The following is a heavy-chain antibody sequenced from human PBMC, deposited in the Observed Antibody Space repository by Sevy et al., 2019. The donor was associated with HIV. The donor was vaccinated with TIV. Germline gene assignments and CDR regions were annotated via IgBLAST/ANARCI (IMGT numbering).Heavy chain of an antibody. CDR2: IKQDGSEN. CDR3: ARDRVSGSYSLFDY. J-gene: IGHJ4*02. CDR1: GFTFSSYW. Sequence: GGSLRLSCAASGFTFSSYWMSWVRQAPGKGLEWVANIKQDGSENYYVDSVKGRFTISRDNAKNSLYLQINSLRAEDTAVYYCARDRVSGSYSLFDYWGQGTLVTVSS. D-gene: IGHD1-26*01. V-gene: IGHV3-7*01.